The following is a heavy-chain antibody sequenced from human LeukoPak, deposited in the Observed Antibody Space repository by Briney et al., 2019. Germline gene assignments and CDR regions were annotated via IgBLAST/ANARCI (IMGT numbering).Heavy chain of an antibody. CDR1: GYTFSDYY. V-gene: IGHV1-2*02. D-gene: IGHD2-15*01. Sequence: GASVKVSCKASGYTFSDYYMHWVRQAPGQGLEWMGWINPKSGDRKYSQKFQGRITMTRDTSISTAYMELRRLRFDDTAVYYCARGPLEFCSGGSCSAGRNWLDPWGQGILVTVSS. CDR2: INPKSGDR. CDR3: ARGPLEFCSGGSCSAGRNWLDP. J-gene: IGHJ5*02.